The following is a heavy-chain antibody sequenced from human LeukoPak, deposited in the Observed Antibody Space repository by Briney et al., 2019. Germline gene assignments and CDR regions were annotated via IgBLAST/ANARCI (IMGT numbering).Heavy chain of an antibody. CDR2: IYTSGST. Sequence: PSETLSLTCTVSGGSISSYYWSWIRHPAGKGLELIGRIYTSGSTNYNPSLKSRVTMSVDTSKNQFSLKLSSVTAADTAVYYCARARYCSSTSCPALQDAFDIWGQGTMVTVSS. CDR3: ARARYCSSTSCPALQDAFDI. CDR1: GGSISSYY. D-gene: IGHD2-2*01. V-gene: IGHV4-4*07. J-gene: IGHJ3*02.